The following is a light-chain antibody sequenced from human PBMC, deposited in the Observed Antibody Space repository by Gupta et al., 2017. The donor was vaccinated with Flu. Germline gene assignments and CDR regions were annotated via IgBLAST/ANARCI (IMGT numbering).Light chain of an antibody. CDR2: KAS. J-gene: IGKJ2*01. Sequence: PSTLSASVGDRVTITCRASQSISSWLAWYQQKPGKAPKLLIYKASSLESGVPSRFSGGGSGTEFTLTISSLQPDDFATYYCQQYNSYPYTFGQGTKLEIK. CDR3: QQYNSYPYT. CDR1: QSISSW. V-gene: IGKV1-5*03.